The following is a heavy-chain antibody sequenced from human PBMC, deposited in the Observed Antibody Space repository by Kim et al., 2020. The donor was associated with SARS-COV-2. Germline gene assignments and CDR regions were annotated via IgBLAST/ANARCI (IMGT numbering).Heavy chain of an antibody. Sequence: VSVKSRITINPDTSQSQFSLQLSSVTPEDTAVYYCARGVSSWYPYWFDPWGQGTLVTVSS. V-gene: IGHV6-1*01. D-gene: IGHD6-13*01. CDR3: ARGVSSWYPYWFDP. J-gene: IGHJ5*02.